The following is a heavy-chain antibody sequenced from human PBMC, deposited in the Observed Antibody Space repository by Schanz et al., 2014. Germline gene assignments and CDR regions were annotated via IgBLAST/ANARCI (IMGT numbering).Heavy chain of an antibody. CDR1: GFSFSAYG. Sequence: QVQLLESGGGVVQPGGSLRLSCVASGFSFSAYGIHWVRQAPGKGLEWVAFIWSDANNKNYADSVKGRFTISRDNSKNTVFLQMNSLRSEDTAVYYCTRDRGALINHNDALDLWGQGTMVSVSS. J-gene: IGHJ3*01. CDR2: IWSDANNK. D-gene: IGHD3-16*01. CDR3: TRDRGALINHNDALDL. V-gene: IGHV3-30*02.